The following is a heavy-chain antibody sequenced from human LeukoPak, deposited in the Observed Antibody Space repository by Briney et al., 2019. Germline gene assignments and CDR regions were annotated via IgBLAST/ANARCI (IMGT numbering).Heavy chain of an antibody. Sequence: ASVKVSCKASGYTFTGYGISWVRQAPGQGLEWMGWISAYNGNTNYAQKLQGRVTMTTDTSTSTAYMELRSLRSDDTAVYYCARSYSIAVAGTKDYWGQGTLVTASS. CDR3: ARSYSIAVAGTKDY. CDR1: GYTFTGYG. D-gene: IGHD6-19*01. V-gene: IGHV1-18*01. CDR2: ISAYNGNT. J-gene: IGHJ4*02.